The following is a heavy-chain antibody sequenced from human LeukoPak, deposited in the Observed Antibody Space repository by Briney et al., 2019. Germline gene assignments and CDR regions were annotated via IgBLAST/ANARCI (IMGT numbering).Heavy chain of an antibody. Sequence: PSQTLSLTCTVSGGSISSYYWSWIRQPPGKGLEWIGYIYYSGSTNYNPSLKSRVTISVDPSKNQFSLKLSSVTAADTAVYYCARLNSSGWYIWFDPWGQGTLVTVSS. J-gene: IGHJ5*02. D-gene: IGHD6-19*01. CDR1: GGSISSYY. CDR2: IYYSGST. V-gene: IGHV4-59*01. CDR3: ARLNSSGWYIWFDP.